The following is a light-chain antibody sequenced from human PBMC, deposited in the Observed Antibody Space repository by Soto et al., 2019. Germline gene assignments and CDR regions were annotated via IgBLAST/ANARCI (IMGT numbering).Light chain of an antibody. CDR3: QRYAGSPET. V-gene: IGKV3-20*01. CDR1: QNFGGRS. Sequence: EIVLTQSPGTLSLSPGDKATLSCRSSQNFGGRSLAWFQQKPGQPPKLLIYDTSTRAAGSPDRFSGTGSGTDFTLTINRLEPEDLAVYYCQRYAGSPETFGQGTKVDIK. J-gene: IGKJ1*01. CDR2: DTS.